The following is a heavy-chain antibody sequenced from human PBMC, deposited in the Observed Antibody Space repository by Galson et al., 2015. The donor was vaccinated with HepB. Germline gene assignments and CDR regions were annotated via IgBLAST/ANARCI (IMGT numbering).Heavy chain of an antibody. J-gene: IGHJ4*02. V-gene: IGHV1-18*01. CDR2: ISAYNGNT. CDR1: GYTFTSYG. CDR3: ARGFPPYDSSGYYTTFDY. Sequence: SVKVSCKASGYTFTSYGISWVRQAPGQGLEWMGWISAYNGNTNYAQKLQGRVTMTTDTSTSTAYMELRSLRSDDTAVYYCARGFPPYDSSGYYTTFDYWGQGTLVTVSS. D-gene: IGHD3-22*01.